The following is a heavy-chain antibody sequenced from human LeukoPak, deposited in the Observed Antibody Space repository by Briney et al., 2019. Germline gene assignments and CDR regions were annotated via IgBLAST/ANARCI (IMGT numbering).Heavy chain of an antibody. Sequence: GGSLRLSCAASGFTFSSYSMNWVRQAPGKGLEWVSYISSSSSTIYYADSVKGRFTISRDNSKNTLYLQMNSLRAEDTAVYYCARARSSYGYGDAFDIWGQGTMVTVSS. CDR2: ISSSSSTI. CDR1: GFTFSSYS. V-gene: IGHV3-48*01. D-gene: IGHD5-18*01. J-gene: IGHJ3*02. CDR3: ARARSSYGYGDAFDI.